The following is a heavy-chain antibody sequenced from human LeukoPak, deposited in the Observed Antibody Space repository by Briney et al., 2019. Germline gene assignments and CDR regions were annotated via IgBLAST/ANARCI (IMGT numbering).Heavy chain of an antibody. Sequence: QSGGSLRLSCAASGFTFSSNVMIWVRQAPGKGLEWVSSIPASGGSTYYADSVKGRFTIFRDNSKNSLYLQMNSLRAEDTAVYYCAKESSGGWYFDYWGQGTLVTVSS. CDR3: AKESSGGWYFDY. V-gene: IGHV3-23*01. CDR1: GFTFSSNV. CDR2: IPASGGST. J-gene: IGHJ4*02. D-gene: IGHD6-19*01.